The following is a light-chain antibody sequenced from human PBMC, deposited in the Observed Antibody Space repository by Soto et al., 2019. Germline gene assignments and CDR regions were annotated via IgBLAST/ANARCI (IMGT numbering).Light chain of an antibody. Sequence: EIALTQSPGTLSLSPGERATLPCRASQSVSSNYLAWYQQKPGQAPRLLMYGASSRATGIPDRFSGSGSGTDFTLTISRLEPEDFAVYYCQSRSTFGGGTKVEIK. J-gene: IGKJ4*01. CDR1: QSVSSNY. V-gene: IGKV3-20*01. CDR3: QSRST. CDR2: GAS.